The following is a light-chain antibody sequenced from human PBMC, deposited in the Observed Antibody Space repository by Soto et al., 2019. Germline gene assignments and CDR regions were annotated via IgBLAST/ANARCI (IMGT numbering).Light chain of an antibody. CDR1: SSDIGGCNY. Sequence: QSVLTQPASVSGSPGQSITISCTGPSSDIGGCNYVSWYHQHPVKAPKLLIYGVTHRPSGVSNLFSGSKSGNTASLTISALQAEDETDYYCSSYVTSSTLGVFGTGTKVNVL. J-gene: IGLJ1*01. V-gene: IGLV2-14*01. CDR2: GVT. CDR3: SSYVTSSTLGV.